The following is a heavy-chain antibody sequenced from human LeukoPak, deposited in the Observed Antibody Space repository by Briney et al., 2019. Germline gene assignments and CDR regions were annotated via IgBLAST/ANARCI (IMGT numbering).Heavy chain of an antibody. CDR1: GGSISSGGYY. V-gene: IGHV4-31*03. CDR3: ARANYGSGSYRRFTDYYYGMDV. D-gene: IGHD3-10*01. CDR2: IYYSGST. J-gene: IGHJ6*02. Sequence: SQTLSLTSTVSGGSISSGGYYWSWIRQHPGKGLEWIGYIYYSGSTYYNPSLKSRVTISVDTSKNQFSLKLSSVTAADTAVYYCARANYGSGSYRRFTDYYYGMDVWGQGTTVTVSS.